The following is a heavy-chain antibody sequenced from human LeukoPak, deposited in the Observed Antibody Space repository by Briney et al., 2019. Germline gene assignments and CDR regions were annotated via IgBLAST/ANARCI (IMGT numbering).Heavy chain of an antibody. J-gene: IGHJ4*02. D-gene: IGHD1-14*01. V-gene: IGHV3-23*01. CDR1: GFTFSSYT. Sequence: GGSLRLSCAASGFTFSSYTMSWVRQAPGKGLEWVSTITTSDGNTYYADSVKGRFTISRDDAKNSLYLQMNSLRVEDTAVYYCVKHETGPEYWGQGTLVTVSS. CDR3: VKHETGPEY. CDR2: ITTSDGNT.